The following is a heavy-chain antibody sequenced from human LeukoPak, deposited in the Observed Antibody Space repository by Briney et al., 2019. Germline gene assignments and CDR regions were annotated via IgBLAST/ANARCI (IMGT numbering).Heavy chain of an antibody. CDR1: GITFSTYW. J-gene: IGHJ4*02. Sequence: TGGSLRLSCVASGITFSTYWMHWVRQAPGKGLVWVSRITGDGDTTIYADSVKGRFTISRDNAKNTLHLQMNSLRAEDTAVYYCASGWGSFSLGYWGQGSLVTVSS. D-gene: IGHD3-10*01. CDR2: ITGDGDTT. CDR3: ASGWGSFSLGY. V-gene: IGHV3-74*01.